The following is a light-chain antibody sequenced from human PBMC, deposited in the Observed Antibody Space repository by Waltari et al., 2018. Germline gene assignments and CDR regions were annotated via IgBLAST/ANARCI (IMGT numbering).Light chain of an antibody. CDR3: HAAADNNWF. V-gene: IGLV3-27*01. Sequence: YDLTQPSSVSVSPGQTAPIHCSGDVLAEQYVRWFQQKPGQDPTLILYKATERPSGIPERFSGSTSGSTVTLTIRGALPEDEADYHCHAAADNNWFFGGGTKLTVL. J-gene: IGLJ2*01. CDR2: KAT. CDR1: VLAEQY.